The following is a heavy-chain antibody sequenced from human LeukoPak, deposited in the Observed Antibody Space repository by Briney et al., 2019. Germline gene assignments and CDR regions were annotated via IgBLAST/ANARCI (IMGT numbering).Heavy chain of an antibody. CDR2: IYPGDSDT. V-gene: IGHV5-51*01. CDR3: ARRAGSSEECDY. CDR1: GYSFATCW. Sequence: GESLKISCKGFGYSFATCWIGWVRQMPGKGLEWMGIIYPGDSDTRYSPSFQGQVTISADKSVSTAYLQWSSLKASDTAMYYCARRAGSSEECDYWGQGTLVTVSS. D-gene: IGHD1-26*01. J-gene: IGHJ4*02.